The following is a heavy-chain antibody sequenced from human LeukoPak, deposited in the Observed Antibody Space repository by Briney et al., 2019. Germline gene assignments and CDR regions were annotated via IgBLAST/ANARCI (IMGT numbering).Heavy chain of an antibody. J-gene: IGHJ4*02. CDR1: GFTFSSFA. V-gene: IGHV3-23*01. CDR2: ISGSGGST. CDR3: AKDLADYGDYDY. Sequence: GGSLRLSCVAPGFTFSSFAMSWVSQAPGRGLEWVSAISGSGGSTYYADSVKGRFTISRENSKTTLHLQRNSMRAEDTAVYYFAKDLADYGDYDYWGQGTLVTVSS. D-gene: IGHD4-17*01.